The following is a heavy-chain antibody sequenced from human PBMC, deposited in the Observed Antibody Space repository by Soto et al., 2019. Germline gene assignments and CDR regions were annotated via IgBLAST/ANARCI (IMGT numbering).Heavy chain of an antibody. CDR3: ARDLGGIAAAGTNWFDP. V-gene: IGHV3-74*01. Sequence: EVQLVESGGGLVQPGGSLRLSCAASGFTFSSYWMHWVRQAPGKGLVWVSRINSDGSSTSYADSVKGRFTISRDNAKNTLYLQMNSLRAEETAVYYCARDLGGIAAAGTNWFDPWGQGTLVTVSS. CDR1: GFTFSSYW. D-gene: IGHD6-13*01. J-gene: IGHJ5*02. CDR2: INSDGSST.